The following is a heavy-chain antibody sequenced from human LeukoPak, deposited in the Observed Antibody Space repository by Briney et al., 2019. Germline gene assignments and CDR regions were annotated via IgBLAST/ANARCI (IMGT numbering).Heavy chain of an antibody. CDR1: GYSISSGYY. Sequence: SETLSLTCTVSGYSISSGYYWGWIRQPPGKGLEWIGSIYHSGSTYYNPSLKSRVTISVDTSKNQFSLKLSSVTAADTAVYYCARLATIPYYFDYWGQGNLVTVSS. V-gene: IGHV4-38-2*02. CDR3: ARLATIPYYFDY. CDR2: IYHSGST. D-gene: IGHD5-24*01. J-gene: IGHJ4*02.